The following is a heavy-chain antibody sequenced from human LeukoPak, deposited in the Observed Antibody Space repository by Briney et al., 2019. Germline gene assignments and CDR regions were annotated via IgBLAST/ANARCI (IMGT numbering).Heavy chain of an antibody. V-gene: IGHV6-1*01. CDR1: GDSVSSNSAA. J-gene: IGHJ4*02. D-gene: IGHD3-10*01. CDR2: TYYRSKWYN. CDR3: AKGRWALFDC. Sequence: SQTLSLTCDISGDSVSSNSAAWNWIRQSRSRGLEWLGRTYYRSKWYNDYAISVKSRMTINADTSKNQFSLQLNSVIPEDTAVYYCAKGRWALFDCWGQGTLVIVSS.